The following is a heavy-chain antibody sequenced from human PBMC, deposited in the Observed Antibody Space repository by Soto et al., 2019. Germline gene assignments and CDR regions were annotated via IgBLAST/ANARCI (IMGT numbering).Heavy chain of an antibody. CDR1: GFTFSSYA. V-gene: IGHV3-30-3*01. CDR2: ISYDGSNK. CDR3: ARDVDIVATTVIDY. J-gene: IGHJ4*02. Sequence: GGSLRLSCAASGFTFSSYAMHWVRQAPGKGLEWVAVISYDGSNKYYADSVKGRFTISRDNSKNTLYLQMNSLRAEDMAVYYCARDVDIVATTVIDYWGQGTLVTVSS. D-gene: IGHD5-12*01.